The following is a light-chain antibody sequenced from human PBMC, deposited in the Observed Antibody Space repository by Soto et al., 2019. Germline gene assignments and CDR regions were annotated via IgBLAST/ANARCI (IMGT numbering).Light chain of an antibody. Sequence: QPVLTQPASVSLSPGQSITISCTGTSSDVGSYNVVSWYQHHPGKAPKLMIYEGSKRPSGVSNRFSGSKSGNTASLTISGLQAEDEADYYCCSYAGSTPYVFGTGTKVTVL. CDR2: EGS. CDR3: CSYAGSTPYV. CDR1: SSDVGSYNV. J-gene: IGLJ1*01. V-gene: IGLV2-23*01.